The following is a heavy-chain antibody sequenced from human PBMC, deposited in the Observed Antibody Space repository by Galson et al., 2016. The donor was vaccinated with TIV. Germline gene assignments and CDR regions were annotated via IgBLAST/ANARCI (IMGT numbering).Heavy chain of an antibody. CDR3: AKERGRETPLRIEAAGPHDAFDI. D-gene: IGHD6-13*01. Sequence: SLRLSCAASGFTFSSYGMTWVRRTPGKGLEWVSTVSGSGGATYYAESVKGRFTISRDNSKSLVYLQMNSLRAEDTAVYYCAKERGRETPLRIEAAGPHDAFDIWGQGTMVTVSS. CDR2: VSGSGGAT. CDR1: GFTFSSYG. V-gene: IGHV3-23*01. J-gene: IGHJ3*02.